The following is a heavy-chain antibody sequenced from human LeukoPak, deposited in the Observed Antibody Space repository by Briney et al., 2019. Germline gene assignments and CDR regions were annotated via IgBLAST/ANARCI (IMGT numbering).Heavy chain of an antibody. J-gene: IGHJ6*02. CDR3: TVPRRSSTWMGV. CDR1: GFTFSGSA. Sequence: PGGSLRLSCAASGFTFSGSAMHWVRQASGKGLEWVGRIRSKANSYATAYAASVKGRFTISRDDSKNTAYLQMNSLKTEDTAVYYCTVPRRSSTWMGVWGQGTTVTVSS. D-gene: IGHD5/OR15-5a*01. CDR2: IRSKANSYAT. V-gene: IGHV3-73*01.